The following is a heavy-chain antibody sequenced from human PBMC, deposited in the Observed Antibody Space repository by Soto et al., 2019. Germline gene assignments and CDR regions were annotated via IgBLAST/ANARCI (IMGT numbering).Heavy chain of an antibody. D-gene: IGHD3-3*01. CDR2: TRNKANSYTT. V-gene: IGHV3-72*01. J-gene: IGHJ4*02. CDR3: ARERELRFLELGPFDY. Sequence: GGSLRLSCAASGFTFSDHYMDWVRQAPGKGLEWVGRTRNKANSYTTEYAASVKGRFTISRDDSKNSLYLQMNSLKTEDTAVYYCARERELRFLELGPFDYWGQGTLVTVSS. CDR1: GFTFSDHY.